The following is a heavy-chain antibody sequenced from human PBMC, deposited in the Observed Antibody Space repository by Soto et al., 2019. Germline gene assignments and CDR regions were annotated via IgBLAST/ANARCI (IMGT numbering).Heavy chain of an antibody. D-gene: IGHD2-15*01. CDR2: IYHSGST. Sequence: SESLSLTCAVSGGFISSGGYSWSWIRQPPGKGLEWIGYIYHSGSTYYNPSLKSRVTISVDRSKNQFSLKLSSVTAADTAVYYCAGTRGYCSGGSCPTVVDYWGQGTLVTVSS. V-gene: IGHV4-30-2*01. J-gene: IGHJ4*02. CDR3: AGTRGYCSGGSCPTVVDY. CDR1: GGFISSGGYS.